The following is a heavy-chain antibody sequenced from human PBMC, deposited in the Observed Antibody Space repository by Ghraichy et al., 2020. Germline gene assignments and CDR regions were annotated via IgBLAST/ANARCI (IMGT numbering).Heavy chain of an antibody. V-gene: IGHV3-53*01. CDR3: ARGRNGYYFDY. CDR2: FYSGGRT. CDR1: GFTVSSNF. D-gene: IGHD2-8*01. J-gene: IGHJ4*02. Sequence: GGSLRLSCAASGFTVSSNFMSWVRQAPGKGLEWVSVFYSGGRTYYTDSVKGRFTISRDNSKNTLSLQMNSLRAEDTAIYYCARGRNGYYFDYWGQGALVTVSS.